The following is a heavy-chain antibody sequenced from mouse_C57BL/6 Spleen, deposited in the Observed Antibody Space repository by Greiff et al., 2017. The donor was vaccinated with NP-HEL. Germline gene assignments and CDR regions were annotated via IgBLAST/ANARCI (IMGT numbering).Heavy chain of an antibody. V-gene: IGHV1-9*01. CDR2: ILPGSGST. CDR3: ARGGPYYYGSDWYFDV. D-gene: IGHD1-1*01. Sequence: VQLQQSGAELMKPGASVKLSCKATGYTFPGYWIEWVKQRPGHGLEWIGEILPGSGSTNYNEKFKGKATFTADTSSNTAYMQLSSLTTEDSAIYYCARGGPYYYGSDWYFDVWGTGTTVTVSS. J-gene: IGHJ1*03. CDR1: GYTFPGYW.